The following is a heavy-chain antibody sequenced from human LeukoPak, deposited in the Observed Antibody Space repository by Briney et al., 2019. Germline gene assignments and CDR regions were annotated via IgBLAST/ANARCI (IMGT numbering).Heavy chain of an antibody. CDR1: GFTFSDYY. CDR2: ISSSGSTI. CDR3: ARVWYSSGWSPPWNY. V-gene: IGHV3-11*04. D-gene: IGHD6-19*01. Sequence: GGSLRLSCAASGFTFSDYYMSWLRQAPGKGLEWVSYISSSGSTIYYADSVKGRFTISRDNAKNSLYLQMNSLRAEDTAVYYCARVWYSSGWSPPWNYWGQGTLVTVSS. J-gene: IGHJ4*02.